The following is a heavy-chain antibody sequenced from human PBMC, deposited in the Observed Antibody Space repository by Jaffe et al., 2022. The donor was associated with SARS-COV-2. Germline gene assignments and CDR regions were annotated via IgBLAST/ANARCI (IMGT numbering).Heavy chain of an antibody. D-gene: IGHD4-17*01. Sequence: QVQLVESGGGVVQPGRSLRLSCAASGFTFSSYAMHWVRQAPGKGLEWVAVISYDGSNKYYADSVKGRFTISRDNSKNTLYLQMNSLRAEDTAVYYCAREDGDYVRMDVWGQGTTVTVSS. V-gene: IGHV3-30-3*01. CDR3: AREDGDYVRMDV. CDR2: ISYDGSNK. CDR1: GFTFSSYA. J-gene: IGHJ6*02.